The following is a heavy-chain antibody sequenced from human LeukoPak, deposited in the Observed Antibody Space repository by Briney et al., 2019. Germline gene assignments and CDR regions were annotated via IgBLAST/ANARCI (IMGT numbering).Heavy chain of an antibody. CDR2: INHSGST. CDR3: AREWSAFDI. CDR1: GGSFSGYY. J-gene: IGHJ3*02. V-gene: IGHV4-34*01. D-gene: IGHD1-26*01. Sequence: KSSETLSLTCAVYGGSFSGYYWSWIRQPPGKGLEWIGEINHSGSTNYNPSLKSRVTISVDTSKKQLSLKLRSVTAADTAVYYCAREWSAFDIWGQGTMVTVSS.